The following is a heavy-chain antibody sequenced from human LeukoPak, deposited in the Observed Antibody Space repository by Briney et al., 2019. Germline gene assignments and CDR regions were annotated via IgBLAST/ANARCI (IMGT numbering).Heavy chain of an antibody. CDR3: AKNPLFY. V-gene: IGHV3-23*01. Sequence: GGSLRLSCAASGFTFSSYAMSCVREAPGKGLEWVSAISGSGGSTYYADSVKGRFTISRDNSKNTLYLQMTRPRAEDTAVYYCAKNPLFYWGQGTLVTVSS. CDR2: ISGSGGST. CDR1: GFTFSSYA. J-gene: IGHJ4*02. D-gene: IGHD3-10*01.